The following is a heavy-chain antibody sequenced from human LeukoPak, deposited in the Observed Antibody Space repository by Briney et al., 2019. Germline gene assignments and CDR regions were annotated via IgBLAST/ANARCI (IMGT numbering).Heavy chain of an antibody. D-gene: IGHD5-12*01. CDR2: IYSGGST. J-gene: IGHJ4*02. CDR3: ARKSGYSGYGSDY. V-gene: IGHV3-66*01. Sequence: PGGSLRLSCAASGFTVSSNYMSWVRQAPGKGLEWVSVIYSGGSTYYADSVKGRFTISRDNSKNTLYLQMNSLRAEDTAVYYCARKSGYSGYGSDYGGQGTLVTVSS. CDR1: GFTVSSNY.